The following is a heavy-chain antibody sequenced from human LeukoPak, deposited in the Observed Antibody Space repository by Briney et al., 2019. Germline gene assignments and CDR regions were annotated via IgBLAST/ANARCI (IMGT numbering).Heavy chain of an antibody. Sequence: GGSLRLSCTASGFTVADYAVGWFSQTPGKGIPWIGFIRSKDHGDAPNHSASLRGRFTVSRDDSKSIASLEMNSLNTEDTAVYYCSSGMGGGHNFWSDYWGQGTLITVSS. V-gene: IGHV3-49*03. CDR3: SSGMGGGHNFWSDY. D-gene: IGHD5-24*01. CDR1: GFTVADYA. CDR2: IRSKDHGDAP. J-gene: IGHJ4*02.